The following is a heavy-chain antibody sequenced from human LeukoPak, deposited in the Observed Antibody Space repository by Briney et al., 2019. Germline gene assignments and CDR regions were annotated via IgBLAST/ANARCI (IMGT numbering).Heavy chain of an antibody. CDR3: ARDRLRFLEWFTFDY. J-gene: IGHJ4*02. D-gene: IGHD3-3*01. V-gene: IGHV3-33*01. CDR2: IWYDGSNK. Sequence: PGGSLRLSCAASGFTFSSYGMHWVRQAPGKGLEWAAVIWYDGSNKYYADSVKGRFTISRDNSKNTLYLQMNSLRAEDTAVYYCARDRLRFLEWFTFDYWGQGTLVTVSS. CDR1: GFTFSSYG.